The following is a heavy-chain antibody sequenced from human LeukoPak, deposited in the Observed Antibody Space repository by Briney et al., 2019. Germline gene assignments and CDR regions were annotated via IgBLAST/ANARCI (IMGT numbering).Heavy chain of an antibody. CDR3: ARPLYYYGSGSYHQGIFDY. CDR1: GYSFTSYW. D-gene: IGHD3-10*01. CDR2: IYPGDSDT. V-gene: IGHV5-51*01. Sequence: PGESLKISGKGSGYSFTSYWIGWVRQMPGKGLEWMGIIYPGDSDTRYSPSFQGQVTISADKSISTAYLQWSSLKASDTAMYYCARPLYYYGSGSYHQGIFDYWGQGTLVTVSS. J-gene: IGHJ4*02.